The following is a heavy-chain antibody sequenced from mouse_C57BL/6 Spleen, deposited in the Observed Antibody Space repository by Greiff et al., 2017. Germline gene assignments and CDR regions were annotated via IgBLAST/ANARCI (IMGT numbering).Heavy chain of an antibody. CDR2: ISYDGSN. CDR3: ERAYYSNYGFAY. Sequence: EVKLMESGPGLVKPSQSLSLTCSVTGYSITSGYYWNWIRQFPGNKLEWMGYISYDGSNNYNPSLKNRIATTRDTSKNQFFLTLNSVTTEDTATYYCERAYYSNYGFAYWGQGTLVTVSA. V-gene: IGHV3-6*01. J-gene: IGHJ3*01. D-gene: IGHD2-5*01. CDR1: GYSITSGYY.